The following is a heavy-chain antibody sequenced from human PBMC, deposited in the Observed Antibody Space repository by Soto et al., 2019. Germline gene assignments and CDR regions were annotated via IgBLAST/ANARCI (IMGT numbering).Heavy chain of an antibody. CDR1: GDTFASFG. Sequence: ASVKVSCKASGDTFASFGFSWVRQAPGQGLEWLGWISAYNGNTHYAQKVRDRVTLTTDTSTNTAYMELRSLTSDDTAVYYCARDQESITDRILQYWGQGXRVTVSS. CDR3: ARDQESITDRILQY. D-gene: IGHD3-10*01. V-gene: IGHV1-18*01. CDR2: ISAYNGNT. J-gene: IGHJ4*02.